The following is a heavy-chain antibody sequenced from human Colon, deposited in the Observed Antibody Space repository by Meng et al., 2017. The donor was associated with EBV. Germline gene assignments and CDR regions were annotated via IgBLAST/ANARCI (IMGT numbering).Heavy chain of an antibody. V-gene: IGHV4-30-2*01. D-gene: IGHD2-2*02. Sequence: QVQLQDSCSGLMKPSQTLALTCAVSGDSNTSGDYFWTWIRQPPGKGLEWIGYIYHGVNIYYTPSLRSRVTISVDKSRNQFSLKLTSVSAADTAVYYCVRNTRRGGGWFDPWGQGTLVTVSS. CDR3: VRNTRRGGGWFDP. J-gene: IGHJ5*02. CDR1: GDSNTSGDYF. CDR2: IYHGVNI.